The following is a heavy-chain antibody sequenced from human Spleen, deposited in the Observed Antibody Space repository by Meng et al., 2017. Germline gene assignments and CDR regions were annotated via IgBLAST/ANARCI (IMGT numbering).Heavy chain of an antibody. Sequence: VQLHQWGAGLWKPSATLSLPCVVSGWSFSDYYWSWIRQPPGKGLEWIGEINHSGSTNYNPSLESRVTISADKSRNQFSLKLSSLSTADTAVYYCARRRTSGSYYSFQSIYFDYWGQGALVTVSS. D-gene: IGHD3-10*01. CDR2: INHSGST. CDR1: GWSFSDYY. V-gene: IGHV4-34*01. CDR3: ARRRTSGSYYSFQSIYFDY. J-gene: IGHJ4*02.